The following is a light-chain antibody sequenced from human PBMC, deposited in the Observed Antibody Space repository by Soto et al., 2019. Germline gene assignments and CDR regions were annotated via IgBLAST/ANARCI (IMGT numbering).Light chain of an antibody. V-gene: IGLV2-8*01. J-gene: IGLJ2*01. CDR2: EVS. Sequence: QSALTQPASVSGSPGQSVTISCTGTSSDVGGYNYVSWYQQHPGKAPKLMIYEVSKRPSGVPDRFSGSKSGNTASLTVSGLQAEDEADYYCSSFAGSFYWVFGGGTKLTVL. CDR1: SSDVGGYNY. CDR3: SSFAGSFYWV.